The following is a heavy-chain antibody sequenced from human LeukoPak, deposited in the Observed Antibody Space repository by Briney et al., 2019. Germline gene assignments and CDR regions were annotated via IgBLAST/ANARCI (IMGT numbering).Heavy chain of an antibody. V-gene: IGHV4-61*01. CDR1: GGSISSGSYY. Sequence: SETLSLTCTVSGGSISSGSYYWSWIRQPPGKGLEWIGYIYYSGSTNYNPSLKSRVTISVDTSKNQFSLKLSSVTAADTAVYYCARVDYDFWSGYYFDYWGQGTLVTVSS. D-gene: IGHD3-3*01. CDR3: ARVDYDFWSGYYFDY. J-gene: IGHJ4*02. CDR2: IYYSGST.